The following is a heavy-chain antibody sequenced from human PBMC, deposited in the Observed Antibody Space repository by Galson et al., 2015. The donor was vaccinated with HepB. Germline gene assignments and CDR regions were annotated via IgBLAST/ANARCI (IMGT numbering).Heavy chain of an antibody. CDR2: INRDRSGP. CDR3: ARVPEAGGLGFGDHRFDP. J-gene: IGHJ5*02. D-gene: IGHD3-10*01. V-gene: IGHV3-74*01. CDR1: GFTFSSHW. Sequence: SLRLSCAASGFTFSSHWMHWVRQAPGQGLVWVSRINRDRSGPAYADSVKGRFTISRDHATNTVSLQKNSLRAEDTAVYFCARVPEAGGLGFGDHRFDPWGQG.